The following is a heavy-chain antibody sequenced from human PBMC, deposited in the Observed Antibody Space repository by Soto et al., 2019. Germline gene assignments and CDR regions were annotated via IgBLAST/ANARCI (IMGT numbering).Heavy chain of an antibody. D-gene: IGHD3-10*01. V-gene: IGHV3-15*01. CDR1: GFTFSNAW. Sequence: EVQLVESGGGLVKPGGSLRLSCAASGFTFSNAWMSWVRQAPGKGLEWVGRIKSKTDGGTTDYAAPVKGRFTISRDESKNKLYLQVNSLKTEDTAVYYCTTGMVRDNYYGMDVWGQGTTVTVSS. CDR2: IKSKTDGGTT. J-gene: IGHJ6*02. CDR3: TTGMVRDNYYGMDV.